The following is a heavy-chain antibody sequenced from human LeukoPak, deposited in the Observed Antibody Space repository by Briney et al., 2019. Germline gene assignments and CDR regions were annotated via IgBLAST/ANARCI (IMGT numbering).Heavy chain of an antibody. CDR2: VNPNSGYT. CDR1: GYTFTNYD. CDR3: VRGNSHYGMDV. J-gene: IGHJ6*02. Sequence: GASVKVSCKASGYTFTNYDINWVRQITGQGLEWMGWVNPNSGYTGSVEKFQGRVTMTRDTYITTAYMELSSLRSDDTAVYYCVRGNSHYGMDVWGQGTTVTVSS. D-gene: IGHD4-23*01. V-gene: IGHV1-8*01.